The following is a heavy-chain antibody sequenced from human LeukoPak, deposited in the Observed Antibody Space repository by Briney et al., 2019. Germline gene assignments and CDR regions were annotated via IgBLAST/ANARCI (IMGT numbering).Heavy chain of an antibody. CDR1: GYTFTSYD. D-gene: IGHD3-3*01. V-gene: IGHV1-8*01. CDR2: MNPNSGNT. CDR3: ARGPYYDFWSGYFNYYYYMDV. Sequence: GSVKVSCKASGYTFTSYDINWVRQATGQGLEWMGRMNPNSGNTGYAQKFQGRVTITRNTSISTAYMELSSLRSEDTAVYYCARGPYYDFWSGYFNYYYYMDVWGKGTTVTVSS. J-gene: IGHJ6*03.